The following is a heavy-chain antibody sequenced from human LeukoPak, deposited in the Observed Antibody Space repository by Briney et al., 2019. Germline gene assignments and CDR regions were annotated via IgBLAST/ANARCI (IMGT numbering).Heavy chain of an antibody. Sequence: GGSLRLSCAASGFTFSSYAMSWVRQAPGKGLEWVSAISGSGGSTYYADSVKGRFTISRDNSKNTLYLQMNSLRAEDTAVYYCAEHPSMPRGPGYWGQGTLVTVSS. D-gene: IGHD3-10*01. CDR3: AEHPSMPRGPGY. V-gene: IGHV3-23*01. CDR2: ISGSGGST. CDR1: GFTFSSYA. J-gene: IGHJ4*02.